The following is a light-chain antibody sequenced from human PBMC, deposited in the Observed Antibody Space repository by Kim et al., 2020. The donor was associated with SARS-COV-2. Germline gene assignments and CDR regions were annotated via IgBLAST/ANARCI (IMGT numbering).Light chain of an antibody. V-gene: IGKV3-20*01. Sequence: PVEGATLSCRASQSVISSYLALYQQRPGQAPRNLIYGAASRATGIPDRFSCSGSGTDFTLTITRLEPEDFAVYYCQHYGSSPPLTFGGGTKVDIK. CDR2: GAA. CDR3: QHYGSSPPLT. J-gene: IGKJ4*01. CDR1: QSVISSY.